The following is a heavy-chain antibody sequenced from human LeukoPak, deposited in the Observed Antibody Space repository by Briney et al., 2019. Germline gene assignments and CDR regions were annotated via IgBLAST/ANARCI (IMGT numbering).Heavy chain of an antibody. V-gene: IGHV3-23*01. D-gene: IGHD6-13*01. CDR3: AKGRGIAAAGVNWFDP. CDR1: GFSLSSYA. CDR2: TSSSDAGK. J-gene: IGHJ5*02. Sequence: GGSLRLSCAVSGFSLSSYAMSWVRRAPGKGLEWVSATSSSDAGKYYADSVRGRFTISRDNSRNTMYLQMNSLRAEDAAVYYCAKGRGIAAAGVNWFDPWGQGTLVTVSS.